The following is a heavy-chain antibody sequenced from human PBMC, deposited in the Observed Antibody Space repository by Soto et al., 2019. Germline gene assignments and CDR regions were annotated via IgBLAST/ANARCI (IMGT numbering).Heavy chain of an antibody. J-gene: IGHJ6*02. CDR1: GGSFSGYY. CDR3: ATLYSSSWYRYYYYYGMDV. Sequence: KPSETLSLTCAAYGGSFSGYYWSWIRQPPGKGLEWIGEINHSGSTNYNPSLKSRVTISVDTSKNQFSLKLSSVTAADTAVYYCATLYSSSWYRYYYYYGMDVWGQGTTVTVSS. CDR2: INHSGST. D-gene: IGHD6-13*01. V-gene: IGHV4-34*01.